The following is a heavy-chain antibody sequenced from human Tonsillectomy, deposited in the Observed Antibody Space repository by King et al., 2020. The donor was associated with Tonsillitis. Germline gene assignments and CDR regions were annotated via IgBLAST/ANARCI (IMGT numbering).Heavy chain of an antibody. J-gene: IGHJ6*03. CDR2: ISYDGSNK. Sequence: VQLVESGGGVVQPGRSLRLSCAASGFTFSSYAMHWVRQAPGKGLEWVAVISYDGSNKYYADSLKGRFTLSRDNPENTLYLQMNSLRGEDTAVYYCAREARIVGATRTAYYYYYMDVWGKGTTVTVSS. CDR1: GFTFSSYA. D-gene: IGHD1-26*01. V-gene: IGHV3-30*01. CDR3: AREARIVGATRTAYYYYYMDV.